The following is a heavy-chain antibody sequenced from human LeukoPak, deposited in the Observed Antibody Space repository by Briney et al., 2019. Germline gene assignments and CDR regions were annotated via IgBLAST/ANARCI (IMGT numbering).Heavy chain of an antibody. J-gene: IGHJ2*01. V-gene: IGHV4-31*03. Sequence: PSQTLSLTCTVSGGSISSGGYYWSWIRQHPGKGLEWIGYIYYSGSTYYNPSLKSRVTISVDTSKNQFSLKLSSVTAADTAVYYCARAMGGGSSSFRYFDLWGRGTLVTVSS. CDR1: GGSISSGGYY. CDR2: IYYSGST. CDR3: ARAMGGGSSSFRYFDL. D-gene: IGHD6-6*01.